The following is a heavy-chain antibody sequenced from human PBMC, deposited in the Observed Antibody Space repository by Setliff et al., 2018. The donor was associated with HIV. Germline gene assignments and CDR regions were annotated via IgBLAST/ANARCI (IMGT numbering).Heavy chain of an antibody. CDR1: GGSISSSDW. J-gene: IGHJ3*02. Sequence: PSETLSLTCAVSGGSISSSDWWSWVRQPPEKGLEWIGEIYHSGTTNYNTSLKSRVTMSVGTSKNQFSLKLSSVTAADTAVYYCAREGTYSGTYWVRRVASFDIWGQGTMVTVSS. CDR2: IYHSGTT. CDR3: AREGTYSGTYWVRRVASFDI. V-gene: IGHV4-4*02. D-gene: IGHD1-26*01.